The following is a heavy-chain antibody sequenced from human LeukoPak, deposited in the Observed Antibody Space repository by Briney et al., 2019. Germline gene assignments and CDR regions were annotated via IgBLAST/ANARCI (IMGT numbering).Heavy chain of an antibody. Sequence: TGGSLRLSCVASRFTFSNYWMSWVRQAPGKGLEWVANINQDGSKKRYADSMKGRFTISRDNAKNSLYLQMNSLRAEDTAVYYCARVDLVGAQGVDYWGQGTLVTVSS. CDR1: RFTFSNYW. J-gene: IGHJ4*02. V-gene: IGHV3-7*01. D-gene: IGHD1-26*01. CDR2: INQDGSKK. CDR3: ARVDLVGAQGVDY.